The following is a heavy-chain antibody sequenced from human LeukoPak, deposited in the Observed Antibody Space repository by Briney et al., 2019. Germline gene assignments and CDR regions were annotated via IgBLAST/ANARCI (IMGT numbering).Heavy chain of an antibody. V-gene: IGHV1-2*02. CDR3: ARVMTTVTNLIDY. CDR2: INPNSGGT. CDR1: GYTFTGYY. Sequence: ASVKVSCKASGYTFTGYYMHWVRQAPGQGLEWMGWINPNSGGTNYAQKFQGRVTVTRDTSISTAYMELSRLRSDDTAVYYCARVMTTVTNLIDYWGQGTLVTVSS. D-gene: IGHD4-17*01. J-gene: IGHJ4*02.